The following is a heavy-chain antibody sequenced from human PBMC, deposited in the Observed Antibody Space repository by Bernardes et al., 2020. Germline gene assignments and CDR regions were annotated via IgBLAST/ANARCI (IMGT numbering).Heavy chain of an antibody. D-gene: IGHD3-22*01. J-gene: IGHJ2*01. CDR2: IYPGDSDT. CDR3: ARRHYYDSSGYHWYFDL. CDR1: GYSFTNYW. Sequence: GESLKISCKGSGYSFTNYWIGWVRQMPGKGLEWMGIIYPGDSDTRYSPSFQGQVTISADKSISTAYLQWSSLKASDTAMYYCARRHYYDSSGYHWYFDLWGRGTLVTVSS. V-gene: IGHV5-51*01.